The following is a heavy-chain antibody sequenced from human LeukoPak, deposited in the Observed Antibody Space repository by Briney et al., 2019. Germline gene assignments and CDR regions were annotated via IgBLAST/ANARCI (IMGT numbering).Heavy chain of an antibody. CDR1: GGSISSSNW. J-gene: IGHJ3*02. CDR2: IYHSGST. V-gene: IGHV4-4*02. CDR3: ARRRYYYDSSGHETPDAFDI. D-gene: IGHD3-22*01. Sequence: SETLSLTCAVSGGSISSSNWWSWVRQPPGKGLEWIGEIYHSGSTNYNPSLKSRVTISVDKSKNQFSLKLSSVTAADTAVYYCARRRYYYDSSGHETPDAFDIWGQGTMVTVSS.